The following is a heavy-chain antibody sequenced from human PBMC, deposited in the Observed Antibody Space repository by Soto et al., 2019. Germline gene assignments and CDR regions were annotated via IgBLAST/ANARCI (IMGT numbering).Heavy chain of an antibody. CDR2: TSYSGTT. V-gene: IGHV4-59*01. J-gene: IGHJ4*02. CDR1: GGSISSYY. CDR3: ARETGESHPRYFDL. D-gene: IGHD2-8*02. Sequence: PSETLSLTCTVSGGSISSYYWSWIRQPPGKGLEWIAYTSYSGTTNYNPSLKSRVTISIDSSKNQLSLKLTSVTAADTVVFYCARETGESHPRYFDLWGQGTLVTVSS.